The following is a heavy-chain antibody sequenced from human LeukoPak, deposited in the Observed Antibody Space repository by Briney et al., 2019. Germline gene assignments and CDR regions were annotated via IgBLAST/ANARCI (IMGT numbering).Heavy chain of an antibody. Sequence: GGSLRLSCAASGFTFSSYSMNWVRQASGKGLEWVGRIRSKSNSYATTYAESVKGRFTISRDDSKNTAYLQMNSVEIEDTAVYYCTRQGNVSPDDFWSGYYHYWGQGTLVTVSS. CDR3: TRQGNVSPDDFWSGYYHY. D-gene: IGHD3-3*01. CDR2: IRSKSNSYAT. CDR1: GFTFSSYS. V-gene: IGHV3-73*01. J-gene: IGHJ4*02.